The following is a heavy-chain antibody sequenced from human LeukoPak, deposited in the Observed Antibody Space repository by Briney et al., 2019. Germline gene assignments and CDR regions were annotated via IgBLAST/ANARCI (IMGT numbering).Heavy chain of an antibody. D-gene: IGHD6-6*01. CDR1: GGSISSNTYY. CDR2: IYTSGST. Sequence: SETLSLTCTVSGGSISSNTYYWSWIRQPAGKGLEWIGRIYTSGSTNYSPSLKSRVTISVDTSKNRFSLKLSSVTAADTAVYFCARDWGVGGRPGYMDVWGKGTTVTVSS. CDR3: ARDWGVGGRPGYMDV. V-gene: IGHV4-61*02. J-gene: IGHJ6*03.